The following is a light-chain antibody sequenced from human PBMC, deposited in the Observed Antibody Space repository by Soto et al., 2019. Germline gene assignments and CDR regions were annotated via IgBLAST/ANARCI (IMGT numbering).Light chain of an antibody. CDR3: AAWDDSLSGGV. Sequence: VLTQPPSASGTPGQRVTISCSGSSSNIGSNYVYWYQQLPGTAPKLLIYGNNQRPSGVPDRFSGSKSGTSASLAISGLRSEDEADYYCAAWDDSLSGGVFGTGTKVTVL. J-gene: IGLJ1*01. V-gene: IGLV1-47*01. CDR1: SSNIGSNY. CDR2: GNN.